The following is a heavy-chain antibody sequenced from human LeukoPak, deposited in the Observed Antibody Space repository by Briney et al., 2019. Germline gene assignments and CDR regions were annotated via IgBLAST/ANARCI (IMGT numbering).Heavy chain of an antibody. CDR3: ARDPGLYQLLLWFDP. Sequence: ASVKVSCKASGYTFTNYAIHWVRQAPGQRLEWMGWINAGNGNTKYSQKFQDRVTITRDTSASTAYMKLSSLRSEDTAVYYCARDPGLYQLLLWFDPWGRGTLVTVSS. CDR1: GYTFTNYA. D-gene: IGHD2-2*01. CDR2: INAGNGNT. J-gene: IGHJ5*02. V-gene: IGHV1-3*01.